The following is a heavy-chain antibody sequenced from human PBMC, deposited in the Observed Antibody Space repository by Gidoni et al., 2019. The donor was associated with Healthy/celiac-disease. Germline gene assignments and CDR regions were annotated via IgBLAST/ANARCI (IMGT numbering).Heavy chain of an antibody. D-gene: IGHD2-2*01. CDR1: GSPFSSYG. J-gene: IGHJ6*02. Sequence: QVQLVESGGGVVQPGGSLRLSCAASGSPFSSYGMPWVRQAPGKGLEWVAFIRYDGSNKYYADSVKGRFTISRDNSKNTLYLQMNSLRAEDTAVYYCAKREDIVVVPAASDPSSDYYYGMDVWGQGTTVTVSS. V-gene: IGHV3-30*02. CDR3: AKREDIVVVPAASDPSSDYYYGMDV. CDR2: IRYDGSNK.